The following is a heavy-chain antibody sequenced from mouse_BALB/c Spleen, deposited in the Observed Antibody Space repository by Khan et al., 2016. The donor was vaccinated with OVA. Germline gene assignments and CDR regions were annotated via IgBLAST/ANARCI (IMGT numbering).Heavy chain of an antibody. D-gene: IGHD3-3*01. CDR2: IDPFNGGN. CDR3: ARGTFDY. J-gene: IGHJ3*01. Sequence: EVQLQESGPELMKPGASVKISCKASGYSFTTYYMHWVKQSHGKSLEWIGYIDPFNGGNDYNQKFKGKATLTVDKSSSTAYMHLSSLTSEDSAVYYCARGTFDYWSQGTLVTVSA. CDR1: GYSFTTYY. V-gene: IGHV1-34*01.